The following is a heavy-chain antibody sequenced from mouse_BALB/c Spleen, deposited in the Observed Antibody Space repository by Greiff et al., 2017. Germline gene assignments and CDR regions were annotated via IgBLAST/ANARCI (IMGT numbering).Heavy chain of an antibody. CDR2: ISSGGSYT. D-gene: IGHD1-1*01. V-gene: IGHV5-9-4*01. Sequence: EVKLVESGGGLVKPGGSLKLSCAASGFTFSSYAMSWVRQSPEKRLEWVAEISSGGSYTYYPDTVKGRFTISRDNAKNTLYLQMSSLKSEDTAMYYCARHDGSSHWYFDVWGAGTTVTVSS. J-gene: IGHJ1*01. CDR1: GFTFSSYA. CDR3: ARHDGSSHWYFDV.